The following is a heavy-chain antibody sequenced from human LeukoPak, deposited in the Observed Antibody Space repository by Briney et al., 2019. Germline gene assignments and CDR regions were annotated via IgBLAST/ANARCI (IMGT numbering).Heavy chain of an antibody. CDR3: AKDRETTASGTFDY. D-gene: IGHD6-13*01. CDR2: ISEDGINK. V-gene: IGHV3-30*18. J-gene: IGHJ4*02. Sequence: GGSLRLSCAASGFTFSNDGMHCVRQAPGKGLEWVAGISEDGINKYYADSVRARFTISRDNSNNTLFLQMNNLRADDTAVYYCAKDRETTASGTFDYWGQGALVTVSS. CDR1: GFTFSNDG.